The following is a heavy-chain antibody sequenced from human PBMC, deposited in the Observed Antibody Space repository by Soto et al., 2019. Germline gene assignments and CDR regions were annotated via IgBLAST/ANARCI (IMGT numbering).Heavy chain of an antibody. V-gene: IGHV1-3*01. D-gene: IGHD2-2*01. J-gene: IGHJ5*02. CDR3: AREGPYCSSTSCYNWFDP. CDR2: INAGNGNT. Sequence: GASVKVSCKASGYTFTSYAMHWVRQAPGQRLEWMGWINAGNGNTKYSQKFQGRVTITRDTSASTAYMELSSLRSEDTAVYYCAREGPYCSSTSCYNWFDPCGQGTLGTVSS. CDR1: GYTFTSYA.